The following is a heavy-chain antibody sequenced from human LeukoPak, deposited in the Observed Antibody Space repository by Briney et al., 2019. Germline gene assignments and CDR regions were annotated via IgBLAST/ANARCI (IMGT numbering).Heavy chain of an antibody. J-gene: IGHJ4*02. CDR2: IGTSTSTI. CDR3: ARDYGSHGEYFDY. CDR1: GFTFSTYG. V-gene: IGHV3-48*02. D-gene: IGHD4-17*01. Sequence: GGSLRLSCAASGFTFSTYGMKWVRQAPGMGLEWISYIGTSTSTIYYADSVKGRFTISRDNAKNSLSLQMSSLRDEDAAVYYCARDYGSHGEYFDYWGQGTLVTVSS.